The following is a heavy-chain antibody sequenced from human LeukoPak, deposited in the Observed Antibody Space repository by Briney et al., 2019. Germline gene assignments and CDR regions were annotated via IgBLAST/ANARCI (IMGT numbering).Heavy chain of an antibody. Sequence: SETLSLTCAVYGGSFSGYYWSWIRQPPGKGLEWIGEINHSGGTNYNPSLKSRVTISVDTSKNQFSLKLSSVTAADTAVYYCARRSGSYYEYYFDYWGQGTLVTVSS. V-gene: IGHV4-34*01. CDR1: GGSFSGYY. CDR3: ARRSGSYYEYYFDY. CDR2: INHSGGT. D-gene: IGHD1-26*01. J-gene: IGHJ4*02.